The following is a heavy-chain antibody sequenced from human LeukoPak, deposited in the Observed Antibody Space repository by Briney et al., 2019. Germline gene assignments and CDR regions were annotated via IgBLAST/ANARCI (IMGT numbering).Heavy chain of an antibody. Sequence: PSETLSLTCTVSGGSISSYYWSWIRQPPGKGLEWIGYIYYSGSTNYNPSLKSRVTISVDTSKNQFSLKLSSVTAADTAVYYCARDLMRGGYNWFDPWGQGTLVTVSS. CDR2: IYYSGST. CDR3: ARDLMRGGYNWFDP. CDR1: GGSISSYY. D-gene: IGHD3-16*01. V-gene: IGHV4-59*12. J-gene: IGHJ5*02.